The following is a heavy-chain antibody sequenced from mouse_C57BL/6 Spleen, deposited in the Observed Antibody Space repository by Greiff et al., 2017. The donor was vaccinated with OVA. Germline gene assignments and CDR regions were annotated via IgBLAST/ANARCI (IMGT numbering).Heavy chain of an antibody. CDR1: GFTFSDYG. J-gene: IGHJ4*01. Sequence: DVMLVESGGGLVQPGGSLKLSCAASGFTFSDYGMAWVRQAPRKGPEWVAFISNLAYSNYYADTVTGRFTITRENAKNTLYLEMSSLRSEDTAMYNCARKGNYEDYAMDYWGQGTSVTVSS. CDR2: ISNLAYSN. V-gene: IGHV5-15*01. CDR3: ARKGNYEDYAMDY. D-gene: IGHD2-1*01.